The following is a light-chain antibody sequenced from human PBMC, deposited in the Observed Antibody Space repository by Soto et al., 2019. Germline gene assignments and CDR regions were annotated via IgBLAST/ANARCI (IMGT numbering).Light chain of an antibody. CDR1: SSNIGSNT. CDR3: TAWDDSLRAVL. J-gene: IGLJ2*01. Sequence: QSVLTQPPSASGTPGHRVTISCSGGSSNIGSNTVNWYQHLPGAAPKLLIYGNDQRPSGVPDRFSGSKSGTSVFLAISGLQSEYEADYYCTAWDDSLRAVLFGGGTQLTVL. V-gene: IGLV1-44*01. CDR2: GND.